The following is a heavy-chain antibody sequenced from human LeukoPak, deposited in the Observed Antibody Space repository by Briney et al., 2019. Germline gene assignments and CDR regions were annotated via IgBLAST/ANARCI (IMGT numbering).Heavy chain of an antibody. Sequence: GGSLRLSCAASGFTFSSYAMHWVRQAPGKGLEWVAVISYDGSNKYYADSVKGRFTISRDNSKNTLYLQMNSLRAEDTAVYYCARGGIVATGVAFDIWGQGTMVTVSS. CDR2: ISYDGSNK. V-gene: IGHV3-30-3*01. D-gene: IGHD5-12*01. CDR3: ARGGIVATGVAFDI. CDR1: GFTFSSYA. J-gene: IGHJ3*02.